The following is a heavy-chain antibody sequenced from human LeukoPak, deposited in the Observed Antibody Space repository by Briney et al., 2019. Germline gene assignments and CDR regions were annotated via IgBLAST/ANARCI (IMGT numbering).Heavy chain of an antibody. CDR2: IIPIFGTA. CDR1: GGTFTTYV. Sequence: SVKVSCKASGGTFTTYVLSWVRQGPGQGLEWMGGIIPIFGTAKYAQKFQGRVTISADEATNTAYMELSSLRSEDTAVYYCARGLRIQLEYYFDYWGQGTLVTVSS. J-gene: IGHJ4*02. D-gene: IGHD1-1*01. CDR3: ARGLRIQLEYYFDY. V-gene: IGHV1-69*13.